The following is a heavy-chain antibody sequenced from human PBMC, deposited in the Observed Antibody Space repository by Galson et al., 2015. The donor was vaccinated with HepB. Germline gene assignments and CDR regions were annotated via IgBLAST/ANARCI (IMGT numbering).Heavy chain of an antibody. V-gene: IGHV3-23*01. D-gene: IGHD3-16*01. CDR3: AKGGGSDFDY. CDR2: INGSGGTT. Sequence: SLRLSCAASGFTFNIFAMNWVRQAPGKGLEWVSTINGSGGTTFYADSVRGRFTISRDNSKNTLYLQMNSLRAEDTALYYCAKGGGSDFDYWGQGTLVTVSS. J-gene: IGHJ4*02. CDR1: GFTFNIFA.